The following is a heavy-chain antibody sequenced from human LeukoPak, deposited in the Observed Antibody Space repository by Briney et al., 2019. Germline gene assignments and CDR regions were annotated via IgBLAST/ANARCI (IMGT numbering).Heavy chain of an antibody. CDR2: ISAYNGNT. D-gene: IGHD3-10*01. CDR1: GYTFTSYG. CDR3: ARDGRMVRGPLLSFDI. J-gene: IGHJ3*02. Sequence: ASVKVSCKASGYTFTSYGISWVRQAPGQGLEGMGWISAYNGNTNYAQKLQGRVTMTTDTSTSTAYMELRNLRSDDTAVYYCARDGRMVRGPLLSFDIWGQGTMVTVSS. V-gene: IGHV1-18*01.